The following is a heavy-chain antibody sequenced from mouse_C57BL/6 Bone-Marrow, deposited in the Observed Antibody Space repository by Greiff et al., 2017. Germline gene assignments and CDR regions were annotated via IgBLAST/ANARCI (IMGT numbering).Heavy chain of an antibody. V-gene: IGHV14-4*01. Sequence: EVQLQQSGAELVRPGASVKLSCTASGFNIKDDYMHWVKQRPEQGLEWIGWIDPENGDTESASKFQGKATITADTSSNTAYLQLSSLTSEDTAVYYCTTSGYDDRGKGTTLTVSS. CDR3: TTSGYDD. J-gene: IGHJ2*01. CDR2: IDPENGDT. D-gene: IGHD2-2*01. CDR1: GFNIKDDY.